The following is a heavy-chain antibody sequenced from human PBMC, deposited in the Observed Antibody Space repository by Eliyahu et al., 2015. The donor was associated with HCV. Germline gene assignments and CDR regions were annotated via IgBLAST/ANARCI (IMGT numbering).Heavy chain of an antibody. D-gene: IGHD5-18*01. Sequence: EVQLVESGGGLVQPGRSLRLSCXASXFXFDXYALHWVRQAPGKGLEWVSGISWNSGSIGYADSVKGRFTISRDNAKNSLYLQMNRLRAEDTALYYCAKERSYVDTAMAFDYWGQGTLVTVSS. CDR1: XFXFDXYA. CDR3: AKERSYVDTAMAFDY. J-gene: IGHJ4*02. CDR2: ISWNSGSI. V-gene: IGHV3-9*01.